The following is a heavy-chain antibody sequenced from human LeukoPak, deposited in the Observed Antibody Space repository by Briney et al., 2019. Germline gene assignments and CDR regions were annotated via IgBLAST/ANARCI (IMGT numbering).Heavy chain of an antibody. CDR1: GFTFSSYG. CDR3: AKDRVTAAGYYFDY. Sequence: QPGRSLRLSCAASGFTFSSYGMHWVRQAPGKGLEWVAVISFDGSYKYYADSVKGRFTISRDNSKNTLYLQMNSLRAEDTAVYYCAKDRVTAAGYYFDYWGQGTLVTVSS. CDR2: ISFDGSYK. D-gene: IGHD6-13*01. J-gene: IGHJ4*02. V-gene: IGHV3-30*18.